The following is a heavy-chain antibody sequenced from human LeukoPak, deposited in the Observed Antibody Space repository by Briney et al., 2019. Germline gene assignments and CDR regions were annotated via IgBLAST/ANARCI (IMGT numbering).Heavy chain of an antibody. CDR2: ISSSSSYI. D-gene: IGHD3-10*01. CDR1: GFTFSSYS. J-gene: IGHJ3*02. CDR3: ARGGYYGSGSYADI. V-gene: IGHV3-21*01. Sequence: GGSLRLPCAASGFTFSSYSMNWVRQAPGKGLEWVSSISSSSSYICYADSVKGRFTISRDNAKNSLYLQMNSLRAEDTAVYYCARGGYYGSGSYADIWGQGTMVTVSS.